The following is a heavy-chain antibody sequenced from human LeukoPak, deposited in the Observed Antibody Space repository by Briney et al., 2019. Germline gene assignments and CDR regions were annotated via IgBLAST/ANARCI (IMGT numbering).Heavy chain of an antibody. CDR3: ARQKGDSSSSPDY. D-gene: IGHD6-6*01. V-gene: IGHV4-59*08. CDR2: IYYSGSA. J-gene: IGHJ4*02. CDR1: GGSISSYY. Sequence: SGTVSLTCTVSGGSISSYYWSWIRQPPGKGLEWIGYIYYSGSANYNPSLKSRVTISVDTSKNQFSLKLSSVTAADTAVYYCARQKGDSSSSPDYWGQGTLVTSST.